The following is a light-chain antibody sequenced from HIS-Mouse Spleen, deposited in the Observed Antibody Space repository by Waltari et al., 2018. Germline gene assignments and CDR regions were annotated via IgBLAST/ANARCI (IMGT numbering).Light chain of an antibody. CDR2: GAS. CDR1: QSVSSSY. Sequence: EIVLTQSPGTLYLSPGERATLPCRASQSVSSSYLAWYQQKPGQAPRLLIYGASSRATGIPDRFSGSGSGTDFTLTISRLEPEDFAVYYCQQYGSSPFTFGPGTKVDIK. J-gene: IGKJ3*01. CDR3: QQYGSSPFT. V-gene: IGKV3-20*01.